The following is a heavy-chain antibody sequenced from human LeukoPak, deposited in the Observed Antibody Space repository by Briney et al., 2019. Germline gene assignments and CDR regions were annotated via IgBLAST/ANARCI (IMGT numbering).Heavy chain of an antibody. CDR3: ARRYFYSGSGSGGFDY. J-gene: IGHJ4*02. V-gene: IGHV3-23*01. Sequence: GGSLRLSCAASGFNFSSYGMTWVRQAPGKGLEWVSIISGSGRDTYYADSVKGRFTISRDKSISTAYLQWNSLEASDSAMYYCARRYFYSGSGSGGFDYWGQGTLVTVSS. CDR2: ISGSGRDT. CDR1: GFNFSSYG. D-gene: IGHD3-10*01.